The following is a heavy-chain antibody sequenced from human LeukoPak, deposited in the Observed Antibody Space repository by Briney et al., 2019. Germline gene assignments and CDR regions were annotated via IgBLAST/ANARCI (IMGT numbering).Heavy chain of an antibody. Sequence: SVKVSCKASGGTFSSYAISWVRQAPGQGLEWMGRIIPILGIANYAQKFQGRVTITADKSTTTAYMELSSLRSEDTAVYYCARALYSSSWYYFDYWGQGTLVTVSS. D-gene: IGHD6-13*01. V-gene: IGHV1-69*04. CDR1: GGTFSSYA. CDR2: IIPILGIA. CDR3: ARALYSSSWYYFDY. J-gene: IGHJ4*02.